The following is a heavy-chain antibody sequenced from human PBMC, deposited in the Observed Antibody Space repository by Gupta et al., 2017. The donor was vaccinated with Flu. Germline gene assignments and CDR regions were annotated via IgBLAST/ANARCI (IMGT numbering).Heavy chain of an antibody. Sequence: QVQLVQSGAEVKKPGSSVKVSCKACGGTFSSYAISWVRQAPGQGLEWMGGIIPIFGTANYAQKFQGRVTITADKSTSTAYMELSSLRSEDTAVYYCAGRLTTQWLVPRYFQHWGQGTLVTVSS. J-gene: IGHJ1*01. CDR1: GGTFSSYA. D-gene: IGHD6-19*01. CDR2: IIPIFGTA. V-gene: IGHV1-69*06. CDR3: AGRLTTQWLVPRYFQH.